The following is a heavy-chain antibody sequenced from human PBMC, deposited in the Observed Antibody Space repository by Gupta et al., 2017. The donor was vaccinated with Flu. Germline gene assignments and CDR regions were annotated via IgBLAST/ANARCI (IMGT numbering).Heavy chain of an antibody. CDR3: ARTYSSSPYYYYYYGMDV. J-gene: IGHJ6*02. Sequence: EVQLVESGGGLVKPGGSLRLSCAASGFTFSSYSMNWVRQAPGKGLEWVSSISSSSSYIYYADSVKGRFTISRDNAKNSLYLQMNSLRAEDTAVYYCARTYSSSPYYYYYYGMDVWGQGTTVTVSS. CDR1: GFTFSSYS. V-gene: IGHV3-21*01. D-gene: IGHD6-6*01. CDR2: ISSSSSYI.